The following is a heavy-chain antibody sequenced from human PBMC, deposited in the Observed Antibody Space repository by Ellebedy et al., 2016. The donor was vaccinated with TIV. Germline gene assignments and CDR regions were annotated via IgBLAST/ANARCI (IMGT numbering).Heavy chain of an antibody. CDR1: GCTFSSYA. CDR2: MNPHSGDT. J-gene: IGHJ4*02. V-gene: IGHV1-69*10. Sequence: SSVKVSCXASGCTFSSYAISWVRQAPGQGLEWMGWMNPHSGDTGYAQKFQGRVTITADKSTSTAYMELSSLRSEDTAVYYCAGGSGYYSPRDYWGQGTLVTVSS. D-gene: IGHD3-22*01. CDR3: AGGSGYYSPRDY.